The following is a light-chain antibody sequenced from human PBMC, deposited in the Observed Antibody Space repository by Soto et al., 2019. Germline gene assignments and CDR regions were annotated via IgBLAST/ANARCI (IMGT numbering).Light chain of an antibody. CDR1: QDISYY. V-gene: IGKV1-33*01. J-gene: IGKJ2*01. CDR2: DAS. Sequence: IQMNQSPSSLSASVGDRVTITCQASQDISYYLNWYQQKPGKAPKLLIYDASNLETGVPSRFRGSGSGTYFSLTISSLQSEDFATYYCQHYANVPPPTFGQGTKLEI. CDR3: QHYANVPPPT.